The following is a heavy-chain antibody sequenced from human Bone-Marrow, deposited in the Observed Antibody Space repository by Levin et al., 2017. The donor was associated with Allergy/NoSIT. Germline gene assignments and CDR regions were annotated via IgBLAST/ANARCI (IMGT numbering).Heavy chain of an antibody. D-gene: IGHD6-13*01. CDR1: GLRVGDHA. CDR3: TRDCGIAAAGSGCYYFYGMAV. Sequence: GGSLRLSCTTSGLRVGDHALSWVRQAPGKGLEWVGVIRAKVYGETTDYAASVKGRFLISRDEAKRTAYLQLNSLKSDDTAVYYCTRDCGIAAAGSGCYYFYGMAVWGQGTTVTVSS. CDR2: IRAKVYGETT. V-gene: IGHV3-49*04. J-gene: IGHJ6*02.